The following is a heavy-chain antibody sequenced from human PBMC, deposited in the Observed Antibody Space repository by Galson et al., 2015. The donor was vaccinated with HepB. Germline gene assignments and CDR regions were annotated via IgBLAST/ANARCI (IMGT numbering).Heavy chain of an antibody. D-gene: IGHD4-23*01. CDR1: GFTFSSYG. CDR3: ARDHYTPRWFIGY. CDR2: ISYDGSNK. V-gene: IGHV3-30*03. Sequence: SLRLSCAASGFTFSSYGMHWVRQAPGKGLEWVAVISYDGSNKYYADSVKGRFTISRDNSKNTLYLQMNSLRAEDTAVYYCARDHYTPRWFIGYWGQGTLVTVSS. J-gene: IGHJ4*02.